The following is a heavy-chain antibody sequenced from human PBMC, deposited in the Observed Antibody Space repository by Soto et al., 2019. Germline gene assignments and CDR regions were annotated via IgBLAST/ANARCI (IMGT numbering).Heavy chain of an antibody. Sequence: GGSLRLSCAASGFTVSSNYMSWVRQAPGKGLEWVSVIYSGGSTYYADSVKGRFTISRDNSKNTLYLQMNSLRAEDTAVYYCASLAVSGYYYYYGMDVWGQGTTVTVSS. CDR2: IYSGGST. J-gene: IGHJ6*02. CDR3: ASLAVSGYYYYYGMDV. D-gene: IGHD6-19*01. CDR1: GFTVSSNY. V-gene: IGHV3-66*01.